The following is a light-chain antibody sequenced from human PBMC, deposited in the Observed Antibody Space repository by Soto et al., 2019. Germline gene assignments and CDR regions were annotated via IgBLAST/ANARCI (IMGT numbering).Light chain of an antibody. CDR2: DAS. Sequence: EIVMTQSPATLSVSPGERATFSCRASQSVTANLAWYQQQPGQAPRLLIHDASSRATGIPARFSGSGSGTDFTLTISSLEPEDFALYYCQQRNNWPPSITFGQGTRLEIK. CDR1: QSVTAN. CDR3: QQRNNWPPSIT. J-gene: IGKJ5*01. V-gene: IGKV3-11*01.